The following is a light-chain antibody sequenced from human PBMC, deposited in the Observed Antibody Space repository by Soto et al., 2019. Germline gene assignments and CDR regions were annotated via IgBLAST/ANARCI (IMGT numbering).Light chain of an antibody. J-gene: IGLJ1*01. CDR3: LLYFGGTYV. CDR1: TGAVTSGNY. Sequence: QTVVTQEPSLTVSPGGTVTLTCASSTGAVTSGNYPNWFQQKPGQAPRALIYSASNKYSWTPARFSGSLLGGKAALTLSTVQPEDEAEYYCLLYFGGTYVFGSGTKLTVL. CDR2: SAS. V-gene: IGLV7-43*01.